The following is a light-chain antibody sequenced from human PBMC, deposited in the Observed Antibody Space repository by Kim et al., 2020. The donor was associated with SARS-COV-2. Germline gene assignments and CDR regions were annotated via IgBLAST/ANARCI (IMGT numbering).Light chain of an antibody. CDR2: EVT. CDR3: SSYAGSNNPYV. V-gene: IGLV2-8*01. CDR1: SSDVGRYNY. Sequence: QSALTQPPSASGSPGQSVTISCTGTSSDVGRYNYVSWYQQHPGKAPKLLIYEVTKRPSGVPDRFSGSKSGNTASLTVSGLQAADEADYYRSSYAGSNNPYVFGTGTKVTVL. J-gene: IGLJ1*01.